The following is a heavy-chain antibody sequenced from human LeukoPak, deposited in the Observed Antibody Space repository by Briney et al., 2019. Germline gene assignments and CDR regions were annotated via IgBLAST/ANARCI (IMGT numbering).Heavy chain of an antibody. CDR2: INHSGST. Sequence: SETLSLTCAVYGGSFSGYYWSWLRQPPGKGLEWIGEINHSGSTNYNPSLKSRVTISVDTSKNQFSLKLSSVPAAETAVYYCARRTAIQNWFDPWGQGTLVTVSS. J-gene: IGHJ5*02. CDR1: GGSFSGYY. CDR3: ARRTAIQNWFDP. V-gene: IGHV4-34*01. D-gene: IGHD2-21*02.